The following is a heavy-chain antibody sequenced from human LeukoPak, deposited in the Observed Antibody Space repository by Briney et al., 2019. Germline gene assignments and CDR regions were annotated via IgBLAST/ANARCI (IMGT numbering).Heavy chain of an antibody. CDR2: IKQGGSEI. CDR3: ARDRESESDSEGDY. Sequence: PGGSLRLSCSASGFTFSRFWMSWVRQAPGKGLEYVALIKQGGSEIYHMDSVKGRFTISRDDATSSLYLQMNSLRVEDTALYYCARDRESESDSEGDYWGQGTLVTISS. D-gene: IGHD4-11*01. J-gene: IGHJ4*02. V-gene: IGHV3-7*01. CDR1: GFTFSRFW.